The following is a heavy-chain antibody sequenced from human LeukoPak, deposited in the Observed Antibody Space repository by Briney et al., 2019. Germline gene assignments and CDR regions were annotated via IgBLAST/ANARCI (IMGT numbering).Heavy chain of an antibody. CDR1: GFTFSSYS. J-gene: IGHJ4*02. Sequence: GGSLRLSCAASGFTFSSYSMNWVRQAPGKGLEWVSSISSSSSYIYYADSVKGRFTISRENAKNSLYLQMNSLRAEDTAVYYCARDYYGDYALDYWGQGTLVTVSS. CDR2: ISSSSSYI. V-gene: IGHV3-21*01. CDR3: ARDYYGDYALDY. D-gene: IGHD4-17*01.